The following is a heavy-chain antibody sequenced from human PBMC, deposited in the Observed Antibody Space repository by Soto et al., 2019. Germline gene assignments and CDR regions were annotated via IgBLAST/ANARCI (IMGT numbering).Heavy chain of an antibody. CDR1: CGSNSSSIYY. V-gene: IGHV4-39*01. D-gene: IGHD3-22*01. J-gene: IGHJ4*02. CDR3: ARRGANYYDSSHFDY. Sequence: SETLSLTCTVSCGSNSSSIYYWGWIRQPPGKGLDWIGSIYYSGSTYYNPSLKSRVTIYVDTSNNQFSLKLSSVTAADTAVYYCARRGANYYDSSHFDYWGQGTMVTVSS. CDR2: IYYSGST.